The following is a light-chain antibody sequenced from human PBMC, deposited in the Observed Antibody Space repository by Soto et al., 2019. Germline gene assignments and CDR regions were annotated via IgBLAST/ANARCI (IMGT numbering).Light chain of an antibody. V-gene: IGLV2-14*03. CDR3: SSYTSTSTGV. J-gene: IGLJ3*02. CDR2: DVS. CDR1: SSDVGGYNY. Sequence: QSALTQPASVSGSPGQSITISCTGTSSDVGGYNYVSWYQHHPGKGPKLMIYDVSNRPSGVSNRFSGSKSGNTASLTISGLQAEDEADYYCSSYTSTSTGVFGGGTKLTVL.